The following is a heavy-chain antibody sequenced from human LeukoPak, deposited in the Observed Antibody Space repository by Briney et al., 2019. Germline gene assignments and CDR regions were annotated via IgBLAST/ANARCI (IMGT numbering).Heavy chain of an antibody. D-gene: IGHD6-13*01. J-gene: IGHJ3*02. Sequence: GASVKVSCKASGYTFTSYAMHWVRQAPGQRLEWMGWINAGNGNTKYSQKFQGRVTITRDTSASTAYMELSSLRSEDTAVYYCARVGNFGSSWYREDAFDIWGQGTMVTVSS. V-gene: IGHV1-3*01. CDR3: ARVGNFGSSWYREDAFDI. CDR2: INAGNGNT. CDR1: GYTFTSYA.